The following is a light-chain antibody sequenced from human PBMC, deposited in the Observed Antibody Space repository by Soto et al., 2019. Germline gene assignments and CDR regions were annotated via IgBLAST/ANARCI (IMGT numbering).Light chain of an antibody. CDR1: SGHNNFI. CDR2: LEGSGNY. J-gene: IGLJ3*02. Sequence: QPVLTQSSSASASLGSSVKLTCTLSSGHNNFIIAWHQQQPGKAPRYLMKLEGSGNYNKGSGVPDRFSGSSSGADRYLTISNLQFEDEADYYCETWDSSTQVFGGGTKVTVL. V-gene: IGLV4-60*02. CDR3: ETWDSSTQV.